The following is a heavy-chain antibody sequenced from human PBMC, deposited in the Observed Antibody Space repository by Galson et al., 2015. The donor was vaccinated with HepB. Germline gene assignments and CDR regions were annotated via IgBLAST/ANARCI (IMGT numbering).Heavy chain of an antibody. V-gene: IGHV4-4*02. Sequence: ETLSLTCAVSGGSISSSNWWSWVRQPPGKGLEWIGEIYHSGSTNYNPSLKSRVTISVDKSKNQFSLKLSSVTAADTAVYYCARGDGGSYYDSAFDIWGQGTMVTVSS. D-gene: IGHD1-26*01. J-gene: IGHJ3*02. CDR3: ARGDGGSYYDSAFDI. CDR2: IYHSGST. CDR1: GGSISSSNW.